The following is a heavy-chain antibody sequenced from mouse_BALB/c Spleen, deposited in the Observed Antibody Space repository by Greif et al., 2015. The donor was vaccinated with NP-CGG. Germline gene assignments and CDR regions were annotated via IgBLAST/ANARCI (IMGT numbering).Heavy chain of an antibody. D-gene: IGHD2-1*01. CDR2: IYPGDGDT. CDR1: GYAFSSYW. CDR3: ARVGNYYFDY. J-gene: IGHJ2*01. Sequence: QVQLQQSGAELVRPGSSVKISCKASGYAFSSYWMNWVKQRPGQGLEWIGQIYPGDGDTNYNGKFKGKATLTADKSSSTAYMQLSILTSEYSAVYFCARVGNYYFDYWGQGTTLTVSS. V-gene: IGHV1-80*01.